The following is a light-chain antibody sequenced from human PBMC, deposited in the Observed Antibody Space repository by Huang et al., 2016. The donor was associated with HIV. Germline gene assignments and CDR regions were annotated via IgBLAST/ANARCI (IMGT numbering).Light chain of an antibody. CDR1: QRIGRG. V-gene: IGKV3-15*01. CDR3: QKYDTWPFT. J-gene: IGKJ3*01. CDR2: GTS. Sequence: EIVMTQSPAILSASLGERVTLSCKASQRIGRGLAWYQQKPGQAPRLLLYGTSTRATGVPARFSGSGSGTDFTLTISRLESEDFAVYFCQKYDTWPFTFGPGAKVDIK.